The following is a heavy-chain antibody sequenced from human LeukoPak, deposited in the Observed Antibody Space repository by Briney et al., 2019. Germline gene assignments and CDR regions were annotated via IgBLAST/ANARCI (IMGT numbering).Heavy chain of an antibody. J-gene: IGHJ4*02. CDR1: GASIRSDY. V-gene: IGHV4-59*01. CDR3: ARKREGVDY. D-gene: IGHD3-16*01. Sequence: KPSETLSLTCIVSGASIRSDYWTWIRQPPGKGLEWFGYISYTGSTNSGSTNYNPSLKSRVTISLDTSKNQFSLRLSSVTAADTAVYYCARKREGVDYWGPGNPGHRLL. CDR2: ISYTGSTNSGST.